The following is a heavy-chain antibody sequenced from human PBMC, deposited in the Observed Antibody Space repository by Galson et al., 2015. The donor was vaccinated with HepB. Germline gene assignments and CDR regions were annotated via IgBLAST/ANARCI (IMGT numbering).Heavy chain of an antibody. CDR2: ISYDGSNK. D-gene: IGHD6-19*01. J-gene: IGHJ4*02. CDR3: ARDHGSLAVAGSPPFDY. V-gene: IGHV3-30-3*01. Sequence: SLRLSCAASGFTFSNYAMHWVRQAPGKGLEWVALISYDGSNKYNADSVKGRFTISRDNSKNTLYLQMNSLRAEDTAVYYCARDHGSLAVAGSPPFDYWGQGTLVTVSS. CDR1: GFTFSNYA.